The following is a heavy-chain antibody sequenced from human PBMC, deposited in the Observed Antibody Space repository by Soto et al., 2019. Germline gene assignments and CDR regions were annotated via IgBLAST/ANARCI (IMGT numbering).Heavy chain of an antibody. CDR3: ASSNIPRVLRIDY. V-gene: IGHV3-11*06. Sequence: PGGSLRLSCAASGFTFSDYYMSWIRQAPGKGLEWVSYISSISSYTNYADSVKGRFTISRDNAKNSLYLQMNSLRAEDTAVYYCASSNIPRVLRIDYWGQGTLVTVSS. J-gene: IGHJ4*02. CDR2: ISSISSYT. CDR1: GFTFSDYY.